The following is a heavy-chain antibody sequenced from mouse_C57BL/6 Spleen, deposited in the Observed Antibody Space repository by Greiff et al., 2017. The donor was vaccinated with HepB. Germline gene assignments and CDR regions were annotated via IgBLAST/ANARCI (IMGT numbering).Heavy chain of an antibody. CDR3: TLDSSGSFAY. J-gene: IGHJ3*01. D-gene: IGHD3-2*02. V-gene: IGHV14-4*01. Sequence: VQLQQSGAELVRPGASVKLSCTASGFNIKDDYMHWVKQRPEQGLEWIGWIDPENGDTEYASKFQGKATITADTSSNTAYLQLSSLTSEDTAVYYCTLDSSGSFAYWGQRTLVTVSA. CDR2: IDPENGDT. CDR1: GFNIKDDY.